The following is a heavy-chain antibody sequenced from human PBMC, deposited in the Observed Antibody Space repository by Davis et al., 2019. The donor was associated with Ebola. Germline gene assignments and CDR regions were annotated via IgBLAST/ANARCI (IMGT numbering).Heavy chain of an antibody. Sequence: MPSETLSLTCTVSGGSISTSSDYWGYIRQPPGKGLEWIGTIYYTGSTYYNPSLKSRVTISADTSKNQFSLRLYSVTAADTAVYYCIVVAGLFFFDYWGQGTLVTVSS. D-gene: IGHD6-19*01. CDR2: IYYTGST. CDR3: IVVAGLFFFDY. J-gene: IGHJ4*02. CDR1: GGSISTSSDY. V-gene: IGHV4-39*01.